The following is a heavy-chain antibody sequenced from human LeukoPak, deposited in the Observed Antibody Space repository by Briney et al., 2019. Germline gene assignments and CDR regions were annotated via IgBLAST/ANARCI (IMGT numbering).Heavy chain of an antibody. D-gene: IGHD3-3*01. CDR3: ARFGVVIHPYYFDY. CDR2: INPNSGGT. CDR1: GYTFTGYY. V-gene: IGHV1-2*02. J-gene: IGHJ4*02. Sequence: ASVKVSCKASGYTFTGYYMHWVRQAPGQGLKGMGWINPNSGGTNYAQKFQGRVTMTRATSISTAYMKPSRLRSDDSAAYYCARFGVVIHPYYFDYWGQGTLVTLSS.